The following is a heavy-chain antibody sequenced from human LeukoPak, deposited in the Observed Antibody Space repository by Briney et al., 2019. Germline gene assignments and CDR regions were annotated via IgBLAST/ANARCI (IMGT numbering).Heavy chain of an antibody. CDR3: AKGPDTAMAR. D-gene: IGHD5-18*01. J-gene: IGHJ4*02. CDR2: ISYDGSNK. Sequence: GGSLRLSCAASGFTFRSYAMHWVRQAPGKGLEWVAVISYDGSNKYYADSVKGRFTISRDNSKNTLYLQMNSLRAEDTAVYYCAKGPDTAMARWGQGTLVTVSS. V-gene: IGHV3-30-3*01. CDR1: GFTFRSYA.